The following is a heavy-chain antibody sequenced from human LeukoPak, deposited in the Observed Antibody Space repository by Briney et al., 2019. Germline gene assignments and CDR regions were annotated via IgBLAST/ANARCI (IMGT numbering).Heavy chain of an antibody. CDR1: GDSVSSNSAA. Sequence: SQTLSLTCAISGDSVSSNSAAWNWIRQSPSRGLEWLGRTYYRSKWYNDYAVSVKSRITINPDTSKNQFSLQLNSVTPEDTAVYYCAREGYCSGGSCPIGWGYYYMDVWGKGTTVTVSS. CDR2: TYYRSKWYN. D-gene: IGHD2-15*01. V-gene: IGHV6-1*01. CDR3: AREGYCSGGSCPIGWGYYYMDV. J-gene: IGHJ6*03.